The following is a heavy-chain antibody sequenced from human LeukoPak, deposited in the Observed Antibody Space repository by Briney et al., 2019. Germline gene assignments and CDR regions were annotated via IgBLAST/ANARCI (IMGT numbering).Heavy chain of an antibody. J-gene: IGHJ6*02. CDR2: ISYDGGNK. D-gene: IGHD3-10*01. Sequence: GRSLRLSCAASGFTFSSYAMHWVRQAPGKGLEWVAVISYDGGNKYYADSVKGRFTISRDNSKNTPYLQMNSLRAEDTAVYYCASTKNYYGSGSSGYYYGMDVWGQGTTVTVSS. CDR1: GFTFSSYA. V-gene: IGHV3-30-3*01. CDR3: ASTKNYYGSGSSGYYYGMDV.